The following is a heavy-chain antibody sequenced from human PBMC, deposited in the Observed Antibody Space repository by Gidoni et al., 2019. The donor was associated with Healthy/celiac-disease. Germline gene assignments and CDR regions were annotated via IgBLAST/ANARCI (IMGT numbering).Heavy chain of an antibody. J-gene: IGHJ4*02. Sequence: QVQLVESGGGVVQPGRSLRLSCAASGFPFSSYGLHWVRQAPGKGLEWVAVISYDGSNKYYADSVKGRFTISRDNSKNTLYLQMNSLRAEDTAVYYCAKDRWNVVVVAATSRGLDYWGQGTLVTVSS. D-gene: IGHD2-15*01. V-gene: IGHV3-30*18. CDR3: AKDRWNVVVVAATSRGLDY. CDR2: ISYDGSNK. CDR1: GFPFSSYG.